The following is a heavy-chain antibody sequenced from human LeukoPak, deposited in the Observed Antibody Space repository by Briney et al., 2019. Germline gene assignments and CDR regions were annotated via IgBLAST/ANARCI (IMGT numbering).Heavy chain of an antibody. D-gene: IGHD6-19*01. CDR1: GGSFSGYY. CDR2: INHSGST. Sequence: KPSETLSLTCAAYGGSFSGYYWSWIRQPPGKGLEWIGEINHSGSTNYNPSLKSRVTISVDTSKNQFSLKLSSVTAADTAVYYCASRGIAVAGSGDYWGQGTLVTVSS. V-gene: IGHV4-34*01. J-gene: IGHJ4*02. CDR3: ASRGIAVAGSGDY.